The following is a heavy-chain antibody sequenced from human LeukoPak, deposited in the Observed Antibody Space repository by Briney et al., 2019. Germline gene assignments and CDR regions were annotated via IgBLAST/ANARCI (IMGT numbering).Heavy chain of an antibody. J-gene: IGHJ4*02. CDR3: AKVAKYYYGSETYYFFEH. CDR2: INSDGSST. V-gene: IGHV3-74*01. CDR1: GFTFSSYW. D-gene: IGHD3-10*01. Sequence: PGGSLRLSCAASGFTFSSYWMHWVRQAPGKGLVWVSRINSDGSSTNYADSVKGRFTISRDNAKNSLDLQMNSLRVEDTAVYYCAKVAKYYYGSETYYFFEHWGQGTPVTASS.